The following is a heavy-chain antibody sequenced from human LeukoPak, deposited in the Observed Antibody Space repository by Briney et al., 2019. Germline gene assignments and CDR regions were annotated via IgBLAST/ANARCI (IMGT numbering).Heavy chain of an antibody. CDR1: GGSFSDYY. Sequence: SETLSLTCAVYGGSFSDYYWSWIRQPPGKGLEWIGEINHSGSTNYNPSLKSRVTISVDTSKNQFSLKLSSVTAADTAVYYCARVLPAAPNWFDPWGQGTLVTVSS. J-gene: IGHJ5*02. CDR3: ARVLPAAPNWFDP. CDR2: INHSGST. V-gene: IGHV4-34*01. D-gene: IGHD2-2*01.